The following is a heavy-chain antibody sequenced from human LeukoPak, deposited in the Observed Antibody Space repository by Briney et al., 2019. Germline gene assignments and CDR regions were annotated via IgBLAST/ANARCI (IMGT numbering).Heavy chain of an antibody. Sequence: ASVKVSCKATGYTFTSYYMHWVRQAPGQGLEWMGIINPSGGSKSYVQKFQGRVTMTRDMSTSTDYMELSSMRPEDTAVYYCAREGMATINPNLDYWGQGTLVTVSS. CDR1: GYTFTSYY. CDR3: AREGMATINPNLDY. J-gene: IGHJ4*02. V-gene: IGHV1-46*01. D-gene: IGHD5-24*01. CDR2: INPSGGSK.